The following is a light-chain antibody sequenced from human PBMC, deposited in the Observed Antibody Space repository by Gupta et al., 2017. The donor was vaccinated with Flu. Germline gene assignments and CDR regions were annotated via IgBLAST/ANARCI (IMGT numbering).Light chain of an antibody. V-gene: IGKV3-11*01. CDR2: DAS. CDR3: QQRSNLQT. CDR1: QSVSSY. Sequence: EIVLTQSPATLSLSPGERATLSCRASQSVSSYLAWYQQKPGQAPRLLIYDASNRATGIPARFSGSGSVKDFTLTSSSREHEDFAVYYWQQRSNLQTFGQGTKVEIK. J-gene: IGKJ1*01.